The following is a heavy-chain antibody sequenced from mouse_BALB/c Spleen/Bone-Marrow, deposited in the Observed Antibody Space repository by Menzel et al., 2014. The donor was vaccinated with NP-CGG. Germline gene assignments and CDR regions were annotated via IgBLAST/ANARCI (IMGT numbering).Heavy chain of an antibody. Sequence: EVMLVESGTVLARPGASVKMSCKASGYTFXSYWMHWVKQRPGQGLEWIGTIYPGNSDTTYNQKFKGKAKLTAVTSTSTAYMELSSLTSEDSAVYYCTTLARNYFDYWGQGTTLTVSS. CDR1: GYTFXSYW. CDR3: TTLARNYFDY. J-gene: IGHJ2*01. CDR2: IYPGNSDT. V-gene: IGHV1-5*01.